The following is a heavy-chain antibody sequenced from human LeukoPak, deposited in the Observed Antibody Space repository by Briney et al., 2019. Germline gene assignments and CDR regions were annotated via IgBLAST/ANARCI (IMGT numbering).Heavy chain of an antibody. V-gene: IGHV3-7*04. CDR3: ARVRGFYYFDY. CDR2: IKQDGSEK. J-gene: IGHJ4*02. D-gene: IGHD3-3*01. Sequence: GGSLRLSCAASGFTFSSYWMSWVRQAPGKGLEWVANIKQDGSEKYYVDSVKGRFTISRDNAKNSLYLQMSSLRAEDTAVYYCARVRGFYYFDYWGQGTLVTVSS. CDR1: GFTFSSYW.